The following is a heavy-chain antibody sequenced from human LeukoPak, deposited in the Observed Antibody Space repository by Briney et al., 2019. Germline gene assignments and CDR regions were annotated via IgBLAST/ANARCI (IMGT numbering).Heavy chain of an antibody. Sequence: PSETLSLTCTVSGGSISSSSYYWGWIRQPPGKGLEWIGSIYYTGSTYYNPSLKSRVTISVDTSKNQFSLKLSSVTAADTAVYYCAREYDAFDIWGQGTMVTVSS. V-gene: IGHV4-39*07. CDR1: GGSISSSSYY. J-gene: IGHJ3*02. CDR3: AREYDAFDI. CDR2: IYYTGST.